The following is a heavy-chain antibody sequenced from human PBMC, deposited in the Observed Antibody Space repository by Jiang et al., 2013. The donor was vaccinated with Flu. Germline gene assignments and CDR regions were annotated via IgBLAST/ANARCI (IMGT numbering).Heavy chain of an antibody. CDR3: ASTPPYYYDSSGYYLGY. CDR2: INPSGGST. J-gene: IGHJ4*02. CDR1: GYTFTSYY. Sequence: SGAEVKKPGASVKVSCKASGYTFTSYYMHWVRQAPGQGLEWMGIINPSGGSTSYAQKFQGRVTMTRDTSTSTVYMELSSLRSEDTAVYYCASTPPYYYDSSGYYLGYWGQGTLVTVSS. D-gene: IGHD3-22*01. V-gene: IGHV1-46*01.